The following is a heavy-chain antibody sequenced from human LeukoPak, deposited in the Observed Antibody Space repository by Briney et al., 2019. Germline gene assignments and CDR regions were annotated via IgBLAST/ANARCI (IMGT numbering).Heavy chain of an antibody. J-gene: IGHJ4*02. D-gene: IGHD6-13*01. CDR2: IIPIFGTA. CDR1: GGTFSSYA. CDR3: ARVIGSPVKYYFDY. V-gene: IGHV1-69*13. Sequence: WAPVKVSCKASGGTFSSYAISWVRQAPGQGLEWMGGIIPIFGTANYAQKFQGRVTITADESTSTAYMELSSLRSEDTAVYYCARVIGSPVKYYFDYWGQGTLVTVSS.